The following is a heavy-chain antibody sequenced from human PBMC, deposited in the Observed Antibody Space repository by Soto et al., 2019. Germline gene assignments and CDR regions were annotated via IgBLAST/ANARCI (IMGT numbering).Heavy chain of an antibody. CDR3: ARLSSYCSSTSCDYYYYGMDV. J-gene: IGHJ6*02. V-gene: IGHV5-51*01. CDR2: IYPGDSDT. CDR1: GYSFTSYW. D-gene: IGHD2-2*01. Sequence: GESLKISCKGSGYSFTSYWIGWVRQMPGKGLEWMGIIYPGDSDTRYSPSFQGQVTISADKSISTAYLQWSSLKASDTAMYYCARLSSYCSSTSCDYYYYGMDVWGQGTTVTVSS.